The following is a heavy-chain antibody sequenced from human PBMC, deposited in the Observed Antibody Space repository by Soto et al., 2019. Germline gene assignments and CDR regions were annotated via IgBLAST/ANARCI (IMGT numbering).Heavy chain of an antibody. D-gene: IGHD3-16*01. CDR2: ISYDGSNK. CDR3: ANDLTDYRGPVYY. J-gene: IGHJ4*02. V-gene: IGHV3-30*18. Sequence: GSLRLSCAASGFIFSSYGMHWVRQAPGKGLEWVAVISYDGSNKYYADSVKGRFTISRDNSKNTLYLQMNSLRAEDTAVYYCANDLTDYRGPVYYWGQGTLVTVSS. CDR1: GFIFSSYG.